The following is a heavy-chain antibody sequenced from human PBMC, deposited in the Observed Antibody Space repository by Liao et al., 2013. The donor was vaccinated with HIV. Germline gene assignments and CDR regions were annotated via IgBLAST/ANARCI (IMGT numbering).Heavy chain of an antibody. J-gene: IGHJ6*03. D-gene: IGHD1-26*01. Sequence: QLQLQESGPRLVKPSETLSLTCTVSGGSISSSSYYWGWIRQPPGKGLEWIGSIYYSGSTYYNPSLKSRVTISVDTSKNQFSLRLSSVTAADTAVYYCARVYSGTFEHYYHYYMDVWAKGPRSPSP. CDR3: ARVYSGTFEHYYHYYMDV. CDR2: IYYSGST. CDR1: GGSISSSSYY. V-gene: IGHV4-39*07.